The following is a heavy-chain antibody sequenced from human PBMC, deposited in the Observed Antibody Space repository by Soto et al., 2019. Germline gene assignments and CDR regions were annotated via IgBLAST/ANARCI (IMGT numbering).Heavy chain of an antibody. D-gene: IGHD1-1*01. CDR2: ISGGGSPI. CDR3: ARVSCCGLDHYYYMDF. Sequence: GGSLRLSCVASGFTFSGYNMIWVRQAPGKGLECLSYISGGGSPINYAVSVRGRFTISRDNAKNSLYLQMNSLRDEDTAVYYCARVSCCGLDHYYYMDFWGKGFTVTGSS. J-gene: IGHJ6*03. CDR1: GFTFSGYN. V-gene: IGHV3-48*02.